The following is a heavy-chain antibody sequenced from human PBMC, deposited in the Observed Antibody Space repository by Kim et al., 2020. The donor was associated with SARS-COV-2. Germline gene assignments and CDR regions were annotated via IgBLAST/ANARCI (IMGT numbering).Heavy chain of an antibody. CDR1: GGTFSSYA. V-gene: IGHV1-69*13. D-gene: IGHD3-9*01. CDR2: IIPIFGTA. CDR3: AVGEAPIAVLRYLYYYGMDV. J-gene: IGHJ6*02. Sequence: SVKVSCKASGGTFSSYAISWVRQAPGQGLEWMGGIIPIFGTANYAQKFQGRVTITADESTSTAYMELSSLRSEDTAVYYCAVGEAPIAVLRYLYYYGMDVWGQGATVTVSS.